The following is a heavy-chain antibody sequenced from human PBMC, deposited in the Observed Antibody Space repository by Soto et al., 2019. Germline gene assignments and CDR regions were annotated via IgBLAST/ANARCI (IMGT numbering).Heavy chain of an antibody. CDR1: GFMFSIYE. J-gene: IGHJ4*02. V-gene: IGHV3-48*03. Sequence: GRSLRLSCADSGFMFSIYEMNWVRQAPGKGLEWVSYISSGGINIHYADAVKGRFTISRDNAKNSLYLQMDNLSAEDTAVYYCARDHPNRNYWTCFDYWGQGNL. D-gene: IGHD1-7*01. CDR3: ARDHPNRNYWTCFDY. CDR2: ISSGGINI.